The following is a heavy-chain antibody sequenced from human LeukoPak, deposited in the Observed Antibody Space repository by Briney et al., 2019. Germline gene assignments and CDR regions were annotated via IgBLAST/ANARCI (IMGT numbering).Heavy chain of an antibody. V-gene: IGHV3-21*01. J-gene: IGHJ5*02. CDR1: GFTFSDYN. CDR2: ISDRTSNYI. D-gene: IGHD2-15*01. Sequence: GGSLRLSCAASGFTFSDYNMNWVRQAPGNGLEWLSSISDRTSNYISQADSVRGRFTISRDNAKNTLYLQMNILRVEDTAGYYCARQRGYCSSGSCRGWFDPWGQGTLVTVSS. CDR3: ARQRGYCSSGSCRGWFDP.